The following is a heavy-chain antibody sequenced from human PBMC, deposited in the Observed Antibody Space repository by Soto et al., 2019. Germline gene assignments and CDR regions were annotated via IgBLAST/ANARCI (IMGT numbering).Heavy chain of an antibody. Sequence: SETLSLTCTVSGGSISSSRYYGGWIRQPPGKGLEWIGSIYYSGSTYYNPSLKSRVTISVDTSKNQFSLKLSSVTAADTAVYYCARERVLWFGELYPLDFDYWGQGTLVTVS. CDR2: IYYSGST. D-gene: IGHD3-10*01. CDR3: ARERVLWFGELYPLDFDY. CDR1: GGSISSSRYY. V-gene: IGHV4-39*02. J-gene: IGHJ4*02.